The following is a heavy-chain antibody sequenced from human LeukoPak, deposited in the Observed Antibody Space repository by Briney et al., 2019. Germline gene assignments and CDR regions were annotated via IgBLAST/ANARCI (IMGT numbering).Heavy chain of an antibody. CDR2: ISYDGSNK. CDR1: GFTFSSYG. CDR3: ARGEYYSDTSSYFDY. J-gene: IGHJ4*02. Sequence: PGGSLRLSCAAPGFTFSSYGMNWVRQAPGKGLEWVAVISYDGSNKYYAGSVKGRFTISRDNSKNTLFVQMSSLRAEDTAVYYCARGEYYSDTSSYFDYWGQGTLVTVSS. D-gene: IGHD3-22*01. V-gene: IGHV3-30*03.